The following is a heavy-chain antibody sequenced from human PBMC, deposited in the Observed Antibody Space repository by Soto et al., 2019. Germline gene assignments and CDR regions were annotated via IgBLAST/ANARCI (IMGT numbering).Heavy chain of an antibody. CDR3: ATEKYGAGRVGVDT. CDR1: GGTSTIYT. CDR2: IVPTLRLT. J-gene: IGHJ5*02. D-gene: IGHD1-26*01. V-gene: IGHV1-69*08. Sequence: QVQLVQSGAEVKKPGSSLKVSCETSGGTSTIYTITWVRQAPGQGLQWMGRIVPTLRLTNYAQDFQGRLTLTADTSTSTAHMELSSLSSEDTAVYYCATEKYGAGRVGVDTCGQGTLVTVSS.